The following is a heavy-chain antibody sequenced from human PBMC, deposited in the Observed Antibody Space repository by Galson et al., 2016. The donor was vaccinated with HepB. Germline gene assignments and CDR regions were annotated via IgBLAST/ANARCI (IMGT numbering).Heavy chain of an antibody. CDR3: ARGHRVRGYSVGGYYFDY. CDR2: ISAYNGYT. Sequence: SVKVSCKASGYTFTSYGISWVRQAPGQGLEWMGWISAYNGYTNYAQKLQGRVTMTTDTSTSTAYMELRSLRSDDTAVYYCARGHRVRGYSVGGYYFDYWGQGTLVTVSS. V-gene: IGHV1-18*04. CDR1: GYTFTSYG. D-gene: IGHD5-18*01. J-gene: IGHJ4*02.